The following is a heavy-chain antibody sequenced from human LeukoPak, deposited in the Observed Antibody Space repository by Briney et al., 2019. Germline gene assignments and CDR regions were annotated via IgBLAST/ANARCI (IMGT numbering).Heavy chain of an antibody. D-gene: IGHD6-13*01. J-gene: IGHJ3*01. CDR1: GGSISSYY. Sequence: SETLSLTCIDSGGSISSYYWSWVLQPPGNGLEWLGFVYYTGSTNYSPSLKSRVTISVDTSKNQFSLKLRSVTAADTAVYYCARISSSNWYNERGAFDVWGQGTMVTVSS. CDR2: VYYTGST. CDR3: ARISSSNWYNERGAFDV. V-gene: IGHV4-59*01.